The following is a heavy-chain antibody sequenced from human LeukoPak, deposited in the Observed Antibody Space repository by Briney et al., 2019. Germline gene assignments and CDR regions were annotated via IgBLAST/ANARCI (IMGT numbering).Heavy chain of an antibody. V-gene: IGHV3-20*04. D-gene: IGHD5-12*01. CDR2: INWNGDRT. CDR3: ARVRGGYSAYDFGAFDI. Sequence: PGGSLRLSCAASGFTFDDYGMNWVRQAPGKGLEWVSGINWNGDRTGYADSVKGRFTISRDNAKNSLYLQMHSPRAEDTALFYCARVRGGYSAYDFGAFDIWGQGTMVTVSS. J-gene: IGHJ3*02. CDR1: GFTFDDYG.